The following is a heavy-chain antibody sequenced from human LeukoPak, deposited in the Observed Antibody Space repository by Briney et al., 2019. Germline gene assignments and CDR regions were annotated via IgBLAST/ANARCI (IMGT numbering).Heavy chain of an antibody. D-gene: IGHD6-19*01. CDR3: AREKYSSGWHGPYRDY. Sequence: KPSETLSLTCAVYGGSFSGYYWSWIRQPPGKGLEWIGEINHSGSTNYNPSLKSRVTISVDTSRNQFSLKLSSVTAADTAVYYCAREKYSSGWHGPYRDYWGQGTLVTVSS. CDR2: INHSGST. CDR1: GGSFSGYY. J-gene: IGHJ4*02. V-gene: IGHV4-34*01.